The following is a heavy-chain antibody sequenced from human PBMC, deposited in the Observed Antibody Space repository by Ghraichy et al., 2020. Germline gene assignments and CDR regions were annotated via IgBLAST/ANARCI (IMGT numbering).Heavy chain of an antibody. CDR2: IYYSGST. V-gene: IGHV4-39*01. CDR3: ARGQPFDP. D-gene: IGHD5-18*01. CDR1: GGSISNSSYY. Sequence: SQTLSLTCTVSGGSISNSSYYWGWIRQPPGKGLEWIGSIYYSGSTYYNPSLKSRVTISVDTSNNQFSLKLSSVTAADTALYYCARGQPFDPWGQGTLVTVSS. J-gene: IGHJ5*02.